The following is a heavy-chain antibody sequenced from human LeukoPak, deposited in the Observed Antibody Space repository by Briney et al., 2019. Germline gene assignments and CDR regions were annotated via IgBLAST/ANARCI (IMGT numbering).Heavy chain of an antibody. V-gene: IGHV4-4*07. J-gene: IGHJ3*02. Sequence: PSETLSLTCTVSGGSISSYYWSWIRQPAGKGLEWIGRIYTSGSTNYTPSLKSRVTMSVDTSKNQFSLKLSSVTAADTAVYYCARASSVVVPAAFDIWGQGTMVTVSS. CDR1: GGSISSYY. CDR3: ARASSVVVPAAFDI. CDR2: IYTSGST. D-gene: IGHD2-2*01.